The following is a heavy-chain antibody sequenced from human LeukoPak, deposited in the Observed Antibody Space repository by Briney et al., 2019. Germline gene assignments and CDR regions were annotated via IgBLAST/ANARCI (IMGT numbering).Heavy chain of an antibody. J-gene: IGHJ6*02. CDR1: GFTFSNAW. CDR3: ARVGSYYDMDV. CDR2: IESGGST. V-gene: IGHV3-53*01. D-gene: IGHD3-10*01. Sequence: PGGSLRLSCAASGFTFSNAWMNWVRQAPGKGLEWVSVIESGGSTYYADSVKGRFTVSRDNFQNTLYLQMNSLRAEDTAVYYCARVGSYYDMDVWGQGTTVTVSS.